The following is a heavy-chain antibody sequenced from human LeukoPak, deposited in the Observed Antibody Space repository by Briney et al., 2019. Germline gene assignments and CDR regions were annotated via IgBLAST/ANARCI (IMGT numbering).Heavy chain of an antibody. Sequence: SETLSLTCTVSGDSINSRSYYWDWIRQPPGKGLEWIGNLYYGGNTHYNPSLKSRVTISVDTPKNQFSLKLSSVTAADTAVYYCASILPMTLMTAFEIWDQGTMVTVSP. CDR3: ASILPMTLMTAFEI. V-gene: IGHV4-39*07. CDR2: LYYGGNT. CDR1: GDSINSRSYY. J-gene: IGHJ3*02.